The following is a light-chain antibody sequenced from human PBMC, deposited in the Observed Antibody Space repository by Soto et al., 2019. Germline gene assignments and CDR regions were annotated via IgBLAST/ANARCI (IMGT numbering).Light chain of an antibody. Sequence: QSALTQPASVSGSPGQSITISCTGTSSDIGGYNYVSWYQQHPGKAPKLMIYEVNNRPSGVSNRFSGSKSGNTASLTISGLQAEDEADYFCSPHTPSSTYVFGTATKLTAL. J-gene: IGLJ1*01. CDR1: SSDIGGYNY. CDR3: SPHTPSSTYV. CDR2: EVN. V-gene: IGLV2-14*01.